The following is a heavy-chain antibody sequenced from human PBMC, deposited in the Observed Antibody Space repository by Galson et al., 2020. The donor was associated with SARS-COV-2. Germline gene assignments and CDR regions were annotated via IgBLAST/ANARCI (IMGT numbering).Heavy chain of an antibody. Sequence: ASVKVSCKVSGYTLTELSMHWVRQAPGKGLEWMGGFDTEDGETIYAQKFHGRVTTTEDTSTDTAYMELRSLRSEDTAVYYCATSYVIKAEGEAGCNWDDGRRVDCYYYGVDVWGQGTTVIVSS. J-gene: IGHJ6*02. V-gene: IGHV1-24*01. CDR3: ATSYVIKAEGEAGCNWDDGRRVDCYYYGVDV. CDR1: GYTLTELS. CDR2: FDTEDGET. D-gene: IGHD1-20*01.